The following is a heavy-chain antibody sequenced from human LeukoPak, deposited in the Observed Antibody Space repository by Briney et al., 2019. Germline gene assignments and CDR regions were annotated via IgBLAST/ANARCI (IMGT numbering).Heavy chain of an antibody. CDR2: INWDGGST. J-gene: IGHJ4*02. CDR1: GFTFDEYG. D-gene: IGHD1-26*01. V-gene: IGHV3-20*04. CDR3: ARDSFSGSSLDY. Sequence: PGGSLRPSCAASGFTFDEYGMSWVRQAPGKGLEWVSSINWDGGSTAYADFVQGRFTISRDNAKNSLHLQMKSLRAEDTALYYCARDSFSGSSLDYWGQGTLVTVSS.